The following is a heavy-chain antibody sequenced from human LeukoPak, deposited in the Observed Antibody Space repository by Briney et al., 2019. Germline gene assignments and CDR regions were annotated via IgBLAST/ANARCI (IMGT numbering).Heavy chain of an antibody. CDR2: ISSSSSYI. CDR1: GFTFSSYS. CDR3: ARDDGTL. V-gene: IGHV3-21*01. Sequence: GGSLRLSCAASGFTFSSYSMNWVRQAPGKGMEWVTSISSSSSYIYYSDSVKPPLTTSRDNAKNSLYLQMNSLRAEGTAVYYCARDDGTLWGQGTLVTVSS. J-gene: IGHJ4*02.